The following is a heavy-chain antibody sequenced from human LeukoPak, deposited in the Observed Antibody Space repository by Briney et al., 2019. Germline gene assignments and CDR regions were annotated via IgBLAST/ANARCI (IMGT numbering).Heavy chain of an antibody. V-gene: IGHV4-59*01. CDR1: GGSITSYY. CDR2: FYYSGST. D-gene: IGHD1-1*01. CDR3: ARDKRGTVDY. Sequence: SETLSLTCTVSGGSITSYYWSWIRRPPGKGLEWIGYFYYSGSTNYNPSLNSRVTISVDTSKNQFSLKLSSVTAADTAVYYCARDKRGTVDYWGQGTLVTVSS. J-gene: IGHJ4*02.